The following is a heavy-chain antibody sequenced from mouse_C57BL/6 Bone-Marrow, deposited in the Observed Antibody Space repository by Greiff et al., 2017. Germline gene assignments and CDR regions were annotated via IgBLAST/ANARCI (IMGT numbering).Heavy chain of an antibody. Sequence: EVMLVESGGGLVKPGGSLKLSCAASGFTFSDYGMHWVRQAPEKGLEWVAYISSGSSTIYYADTVKGRFTISRDNAKNTLFLQMTSLRSEDTAMYYCARTYYYGSSYAMDYWGQGTSVTGSS. D-gene: IGHD1-1*01. CDR1: GFTFSDYG. J-gene: IGHJ4*01. V-gene: IGHV5-17*01. CDR2: ISSGSSTI. CDR3: ARTYYYGSSYAMDY.